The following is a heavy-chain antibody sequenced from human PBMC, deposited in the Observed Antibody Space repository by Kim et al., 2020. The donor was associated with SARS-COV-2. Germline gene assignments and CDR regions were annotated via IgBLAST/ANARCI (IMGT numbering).Heavy chain of an antibody. CDR3: TKDLGFGELSWFDP. Sequence: ADSVKGRFTISRDISRNTLYLQMNSLRAEDTPVYYCTKDLGFGELSWFDPWGQGTLVTVSS. D-gene: IGHD3-10*01. J-gene: IGHJ5*02. V-gene: IGHV3-23*01.